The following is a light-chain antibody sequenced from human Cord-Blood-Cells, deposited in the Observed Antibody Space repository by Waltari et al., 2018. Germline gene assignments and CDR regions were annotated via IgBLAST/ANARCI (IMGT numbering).Light chain of an antibody. CDR1: SSDVGGYNY. CDR2: DVS. J-gene: IGLJ1*01. CDR3: SSYTSSSTLYV. Sequence: QSALTQPASVSGSPGQSITISCTGTSSDVGGYNYVSWYQQHPGKAPKLMIYDVSNRPSRGSKRFAGSKAGNTASLTISGLQAEDEADYYCSSYTSSSTLYVFGTGTKVTVL. V-gene: IGLV2-14*01.